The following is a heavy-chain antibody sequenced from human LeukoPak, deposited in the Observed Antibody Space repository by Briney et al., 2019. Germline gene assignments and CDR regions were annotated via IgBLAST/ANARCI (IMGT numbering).Heavy chain of an antibody. V-gene: IGHV3-48*01. CDR2: ISSSSSTI. CDR3: ARVKWDYGGNVAFDI. CDR1: GFTFSSYS. D-gene: IGHD4-23*01. J-gene: IGHJ3*02. Sequence: GSLRLSCAASGFTFSSYSMNWVRQAPGKGLEWVSYISSSSSTIYYADSVKGRFTIPRDNAKNSLYLQMNSLRAEDTAVYYCARVKWDYGGNVAFDIWGQGTMVTVSS.